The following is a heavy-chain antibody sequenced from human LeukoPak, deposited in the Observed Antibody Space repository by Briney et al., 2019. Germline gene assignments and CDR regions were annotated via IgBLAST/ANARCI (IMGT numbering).Heavy chain of an antibody. V-gene: IGHV4-59*01. CDR2: IYYSGST. CDR1: GGSISSYY. CDR3: VGTPSSGWYDYYFDY. J-gene: IGHJ4*02. D-gene: IGHD6-19*01. Sequence: SETLSLTCTVSGGSISSYYWSWIRQPPGKGLEWIGYIYYSGSTNYNPSLKSRVTISVDTSKNQFSLKLSSVTAADTAVYYCVGTPSSGWYDYYFDYWGQGTLVTVSS.